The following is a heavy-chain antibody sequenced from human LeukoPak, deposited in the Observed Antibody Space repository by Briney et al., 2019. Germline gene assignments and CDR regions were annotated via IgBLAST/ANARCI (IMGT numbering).Heavy chain of an antibody. Sequence: GGSLRLSCSASGFTFSSYAMHWVRQAPGKGLEYVSAISSNGGSTYYADSVKGRFTISRDNSKNTLYLQMSSLRAEDTAVYYCVKGFYDILTGYWGGGDYWGQGTLVTVSS. J-gene: IGHJ4*02. CDR3: VKGFYDILTGYWGGGDY. D-gene: IGHD3-9*01. CDR2: ISSNGGST. V-gene: IGHV3-64D*06. CDR1: GFTFSSYA.